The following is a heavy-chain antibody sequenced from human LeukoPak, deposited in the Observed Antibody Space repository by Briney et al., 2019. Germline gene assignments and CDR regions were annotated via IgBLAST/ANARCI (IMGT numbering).Heavy chain of an antibody. CDR1: GFTFSSYS. Sequence: GGSLRLSCAASGFTFSSYSMNWVRQAPGKGLELVSSISSSSSYIYYADSVKGRFTISRDNAKNSLYLQMNSLRAEDTAVYYCARDSGYETKPTDYWGQGTLVTVSS. J-gene: IGHJ4*02. D-gene: IGHD5-12*01. V-gene: IGHV3-21*01. CDR2: ISSSSSYI. CDR3: ARDSGYETKPTDY.